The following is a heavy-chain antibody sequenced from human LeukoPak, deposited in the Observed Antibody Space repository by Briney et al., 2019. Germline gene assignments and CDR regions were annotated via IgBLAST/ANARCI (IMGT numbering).Heavy chain of an antibody. D-gene: IGHD3-16*01. J-gene: IGHJ5*02. CDR3: AAETYTDSCCWFDP. Sequence: SVKVSCKTSGFAFRSSAIQWVRQARGQRLEWIGWIVVGSGATSYAHYLQERLTITRDMSTGTAYLELSGLRSEDTGIYYCAAETYTDSCCWFDPWGQGTLVTVSS. CDR2: IVVGSGAT. CDR1: GFAFRSSA. V-gene: IGHV1-58*02.